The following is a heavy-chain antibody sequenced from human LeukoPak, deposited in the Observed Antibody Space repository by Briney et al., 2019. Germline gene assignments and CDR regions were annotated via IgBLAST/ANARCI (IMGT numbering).Heavy chain of an antibody. D-gene: IGHD6-13*01. CDR3: ARSSTRGIAAAGPDY. J-gene: IGHJ4*02. Sequence: ASVKVSCKASGYTFTSYGSSWVRQAPGQGVEGMGWISAYNGNTNYAQKLQGRVTMTTDTSTSTAYMELRSLRSDDTAVYYCARSSTRGIAAAGPDYWGQGTLVTVSS. CDR1: GYTFTSYG. CDR2: ISAYNGNT. V-gene: IGHV1-18*01.